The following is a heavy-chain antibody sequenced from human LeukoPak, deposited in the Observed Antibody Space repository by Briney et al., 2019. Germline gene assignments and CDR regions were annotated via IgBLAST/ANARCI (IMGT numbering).Heavy chain of an antibody. CDR1: GGSISSTSYY. CDR2: IFYSGST. J-gene: IGHJ4*02. V-gene: IGHV4-39*01. CDR3: VRHGGFSSGWQTDC. Sequence: SETLSLTCTVSGGSISSTSYYWGWIRQPPGKGLDWIGSIFYSGSTYYNPSFKSRVTISVDTSKSRFSLKLGSVTAADTAVYYCVRHGGFSSGWQTDCWGQGTPVTVSS. D-gene: IGHD6-19*01.